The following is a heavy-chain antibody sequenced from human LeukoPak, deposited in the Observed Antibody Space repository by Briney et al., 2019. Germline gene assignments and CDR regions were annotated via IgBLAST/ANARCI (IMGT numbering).Heavy chain of an antibody. CDR2: IREDGSEK. CDR1: GFIFNSHW. D-gene: IGHD5-18*01. Sequence: GGSLRLSCAASGFIFNSHWMSWVRQAPGKGLEWVANIREDGSEKYYVDSVKGRFTISRDNAKNSLFLQMNSLRADDTAVYYCARDSRYSCGAGDFDYWGQGTLVIVSS. V-gene: IGHV3-7*03. CDR3: ARDSRYSCGAGDFDY. J-gene: IGHJ4*02.